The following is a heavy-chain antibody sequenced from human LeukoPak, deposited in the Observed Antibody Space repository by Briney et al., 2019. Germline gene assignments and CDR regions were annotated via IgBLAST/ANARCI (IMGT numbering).Heavy chain of an antibody. D-gene: IGHD3-9*01. Sequence: ASVKVSCKASGYTFTSYGISWVRQAPGQGLEWMGWISAYNGNTNYAQKLQGRVTMTTDTSTSTAYIELRTLTSDDTAVYYCARDFYVGGAPSYFDCFDPWGQGTLVTV. J-gene: IGHJ5*02. CDR1: GYTFTSYG. CDR2: ISAYNGNT. CDR3: ARDFYVGGAPSYFDCFDP. V-gene: IGHV1-18*01.